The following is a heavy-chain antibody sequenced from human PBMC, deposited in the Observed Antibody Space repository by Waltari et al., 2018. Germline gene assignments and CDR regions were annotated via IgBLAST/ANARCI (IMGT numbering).Heavy chain of an antibody. D-gene: IGHD2-15*01. J-gene: IGHJ4*01. CDR3: ARLKSLDSRWFYSFDL. CDR1: GFDFRRYV. Sequence: QLLQSGGGPVQPGGSLRLSCAASGFDFRRYVMAWVRQSPRQGLEWVSAISTYATTIFYADAVRGRSTISRDNSNNIVSLQMDSLRVEDTAMYYCARLKSLDSRWFYSFDLWGQGTLVTVS. V-gene: IGHV3-23*01. CDR2: ISTYATTI.